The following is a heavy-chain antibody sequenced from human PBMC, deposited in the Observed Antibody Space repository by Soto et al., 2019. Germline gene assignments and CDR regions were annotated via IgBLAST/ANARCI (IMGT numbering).Heavy chain of an antibody. V-gene: IGHV1-46*01. D-gene: IGHD2-2*01. Sequence: ASVKISCKASGYTFTSYYMHWVRQAPVQGLEWMGIINPSGGSTSYAQKFQGRVTMTRDTSTSTVYMELSILKSEDTAVNSCAREGIRTLVVVPASIACCGQGTLVTVSS. CDR3: AREGIRTLVVVPASIAC. CDR1: GYTFTSYY. CDR2: INPSGGST. J-gene: IGHJ4*02.